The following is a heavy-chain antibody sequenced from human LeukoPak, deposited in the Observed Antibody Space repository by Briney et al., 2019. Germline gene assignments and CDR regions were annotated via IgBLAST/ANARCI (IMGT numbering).Heavy chain of an antibody. V-gene: IGHV1-69*06. CDR1: GGIFTKYV. Sequence: ASVKVSCKASGGIFTKYVFHWVRQAPGQGPEWMGEISPLLGAGNYAQRFQGRVTITADTSTGTAYVELNSLKSEDTAVYYCAIRGPSRSLFGFDIWGQGTMVTVSS. D-gene: IGHD2-2*01. J-gene: IGHJ3*02. CDR2: ISPLLGAG. CDR3: AIRGPSRSLFGFDI.